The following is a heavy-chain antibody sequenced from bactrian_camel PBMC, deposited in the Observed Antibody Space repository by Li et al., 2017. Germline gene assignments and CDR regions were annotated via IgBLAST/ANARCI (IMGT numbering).Heavy chain of an antibody. CDR3: VKPNPDARGGFDH. Sequence: HVQLVESGGGSVQAGRSLNLSCAASGYTGSGYCMGWFRQAPGKEREGVAAIDLDNDGDTTYAESVKGRFTISRDNAKNTVYLLMNSLKPEDTAVYYCVKPNPDARGGFDHWGQGTQVTVS. D-gene: IGHD1*01. J-gene: IGHJ4*01. CDR2: IDLDNDGDT. CDR1: GYTGSGYC. V-gene: IGHV3S26*01.